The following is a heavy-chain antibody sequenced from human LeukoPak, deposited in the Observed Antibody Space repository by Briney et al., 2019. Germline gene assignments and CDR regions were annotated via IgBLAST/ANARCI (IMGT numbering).Heavy chain of an antibody. CDR1: GFTFRHSW. J-gene: IGHJ4*02. Sequence: PGGSLRLSCEASGFTFRHSWLSWIRQTPGKGLEWVANIYPDSSDKFYVDSMEGRFTISRDNTKNSLYLQIDNARLDDTGLYYCTRLPRETAGDYWGQGVPVIVSS. D-gene: IGHD1-14*01. V-gene: IGHV3-7*03. CDR2: IYPDSSDK. CDR3: TRLPRETAGDY.